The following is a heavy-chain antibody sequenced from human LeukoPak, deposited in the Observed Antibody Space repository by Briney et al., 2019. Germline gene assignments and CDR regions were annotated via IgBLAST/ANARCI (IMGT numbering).Heavy chain of an antibody. CDR1: GYTFTGYY. CDR2: IHPNSGAT. D-gene: IGHD2-15*01. J-gene: IGHJ5*02. Sequence: GASVKVSCKASGYTFTGYYIHWVRQAPGQGLEWMGWIHPNSGATNYAQRFQGRVTLTTETSISTAYMDLTSLRSDDTAVYYCARDGGGYCSGGSCYVADWFDPWGQGTLVTVSS. V-gene: IGHV1-2*02. CDR3: ARDGGGYCSGGSCYVADWFDP.